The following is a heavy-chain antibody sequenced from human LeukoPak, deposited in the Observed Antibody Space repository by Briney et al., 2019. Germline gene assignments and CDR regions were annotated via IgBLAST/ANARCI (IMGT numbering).Heavy chain of an antibody. J-gene: IGHJ4*02. Sequence: GGSLRLSCAASGFTFSSYGMHWVRQAPGKGLEWVAVISYDGSNKYYADSVKGRFTISRDNSKNTLYLQMNSLRAEDTAVYYCAKVRGLTMVRGVIDYWGQRTLVTVSS. CDR1: GFTFSSYG. V-gene: IGHV3-30*18. CDR2: ISYDGSNK. CDR3: AKVRGLTMVRGVIDY. D-gene: IGHD3-10*01.